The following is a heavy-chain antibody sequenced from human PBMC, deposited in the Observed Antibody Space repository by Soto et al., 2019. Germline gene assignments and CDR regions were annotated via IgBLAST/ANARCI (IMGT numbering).Heavy chain of an antibody. CDR1: GFSFNDHA. Sequence: GGSLRLSCAASGFSFNDHAMHWVRQAPGKGLEWVAVVSYDGNTKQYADSVKGRFTISRDTSNNTLYLQMNSLTTEDTGVYYCAREKAINRFDYWGQGTLVTVSS. J-gene: IGHJ4*02. CDR2: VSYDGNTK. V-gene: IGHV3-30-3*01. CDR3: AREKAINRFDY. D-gene: IGHD2-2*01.